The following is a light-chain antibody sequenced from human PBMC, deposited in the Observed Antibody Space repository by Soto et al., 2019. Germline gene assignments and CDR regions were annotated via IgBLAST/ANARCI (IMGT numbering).Light chain of an antibody. CDR3: ASYTISSTRL. J-gene: IGLJ3*02. CDR2: EVN. Sequence: QSVLTQPASVSGSPGQSITISCTGSNNDVGAYNYVSWYQQHPGKAPKLIIYEVNNQPSGVSHRFSCSKSGNTASLTISVLQADDEADYYCASYTISSTRLFGGGTKLTVL. V-gene: IGLV2-14*01. CDR1: NNDVGAYNY.